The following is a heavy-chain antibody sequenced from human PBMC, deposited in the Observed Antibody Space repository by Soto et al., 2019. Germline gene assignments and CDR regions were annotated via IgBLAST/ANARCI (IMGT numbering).Heavy chain of an antibody. V-gene: IGHV5-51*01. D-gene: IGHD2-21*02. CDR3: ARPSSYCGGDCYSPPDAFDI. Sequence: ESLTISRKGSGYSFTSYWIGWVRQMPGKGLEWMGIIYPGDSDTRYSPSFQGQVTISADKSISTAYLQWSSLKASDTAMYYCARPSSYCGGDCYSPPDAFDIWGQGTMVTVSS. CDR2: IYPGDSDT. CDR1: GYSFTSYW. J-gene: IGHJ3*02.